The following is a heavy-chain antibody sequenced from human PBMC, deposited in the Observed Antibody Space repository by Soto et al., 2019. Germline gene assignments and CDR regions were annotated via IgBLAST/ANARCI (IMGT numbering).Heavy chain of an antibody. V-gene: IGHV5-10-1*03. Sequence: EVQLVQSGAEVKKPGESLRISCKGSGYSFTSYWISWVRQMPGKGLEWMGRIDPSDSYTNYSPSFQGHVTISADKSISTAYLQWSSLKASDTAMYYCARHLDFWSGYPDTAFDYWGQGTLVTVSS. CDR3: ARHLDFWSGYPDTAFDY. J-gene: IGHJ4*02. CDR1: GYSFTSYW. CDR2: IDPSDSYT. D-gene: IGHD3-3*01.